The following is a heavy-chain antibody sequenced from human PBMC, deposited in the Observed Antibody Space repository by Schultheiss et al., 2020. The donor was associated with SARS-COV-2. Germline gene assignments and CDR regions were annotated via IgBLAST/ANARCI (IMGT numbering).Heavy chain of an antibody. Sequence: GGSLRLSCSASGFTFSSYAMHWVRQAPGKGLEWVSAISGSGGSTYYADSVKGRFTISRDNSKNTLYLQMNSLRAEDTAVYYCARAKDPNWNYARPFDPWGQGTLVTVSS. J-gene: IGHJ5*02. D-gene: IGHD1-7*01. V-gene: IGHV3-23*01. CDR3: ARAKDPNWNYARPFDP. CDR1: GFTFSSYA. CDR2: ISGSGGST.